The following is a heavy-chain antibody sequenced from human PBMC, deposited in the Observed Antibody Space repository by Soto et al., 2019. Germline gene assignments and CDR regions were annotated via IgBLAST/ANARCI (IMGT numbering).Heavy chain of an antibody. V-gene: IGHV1-18*01. CDR3: ARVGITKDYSLLSYYYYGRNV. J-gene: IGHJ6*02. Sequence: ASVKVSCKASGYTFTSYGISWVRQAPGQGLEWMGWISAYNGNTNYAQKLQGRVTMTADTSTSTAYMELRSLRSDDTAVYYCARVGITKDYSLLSYYYYGRNVWGQGTRVPVPS. CDR1: GYTFTSYG. D-gene: IGHD4-4*01. CDR2: ISAYNGNT.